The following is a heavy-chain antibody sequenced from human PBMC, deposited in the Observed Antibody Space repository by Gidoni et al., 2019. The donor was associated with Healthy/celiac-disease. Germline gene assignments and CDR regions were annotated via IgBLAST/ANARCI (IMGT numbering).Heavy chain of an antibody. J-gene: IGHJ3*02. Sequence: QVQLQESGPGLVKPSETLSLTCAVSGYSISSGYYWGWIRQPPGKGLEWIGSIYHSGSTYYNPSLKSRVTISVDTSKNQFSLKLSSVTAADTAVYYCARRFVSGSYVDDAFDIWGQGTMVTVSS. CDR2: IYHSGST. D-gene: IGHD1-26*01. CDR1: GYSISSGYY. CDR3: ARRFVSGSYVDDAFDI. V-gene: IGHV4-38-2*01.